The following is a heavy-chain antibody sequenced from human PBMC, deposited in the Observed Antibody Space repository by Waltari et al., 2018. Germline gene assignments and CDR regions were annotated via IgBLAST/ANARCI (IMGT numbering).Heavy chain of an antibody. Sequence: QLLESGGDLVQPGGSLSLSCAASGFIFSAYTMNWVRQAPGKVLGWVSTIGNIVTDTHYSDSVRGRFTISRDNSKNTVSLQMSSLRDEDTAIYYCVTRIENHFDHWGRGTPVTVSS. D-gene: IGHD3-16*01. CDR2: IGNIVTDT. CDR1: GFIFSAYT. V-gene: IGHV3-23*01. CDR3: VTRIENHFDH. J-gene: IGHJ4*02.